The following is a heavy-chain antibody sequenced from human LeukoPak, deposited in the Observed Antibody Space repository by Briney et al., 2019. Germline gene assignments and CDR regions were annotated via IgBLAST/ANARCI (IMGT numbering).Heavy chain of an antibody. CDR2: ISSSSSTI. CDR1: GFTFSSYS. CDR3: ARDGGYCSSTSCRKTKAFDI. V-gene: IGHV3-48*01. J-gene: IGHJ3*02. Sequence: GGSLRLSCAASGFTFSSYSMNWVRQAPGKGLEWVSYISSSSSTIYYADSVKGRFTISRDNAKNSLYLQMNSLRAEDTAVYYCARDGGYCSSTSCRKTKAFDIWGQGTMVTVSS. D-gene: IGHD2-2*01.